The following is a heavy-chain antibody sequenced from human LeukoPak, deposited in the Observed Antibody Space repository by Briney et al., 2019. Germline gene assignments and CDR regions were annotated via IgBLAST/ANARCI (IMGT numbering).Heavy chain of an antibody. V-gene: IGHV3-15*01. D-gene: IGHD4-17*01. Sequence: GGSLRLSCAASGFSFSNAWMSWVRQAPGKGLEWVGRIKSKSDGETRDYAAPVRGRFAISRDGSKNTLFLLMNSLKTDDTAVYFCITDPGDYENFWGQGTLVTVSS. CDR3: ITDPGDYENF. CDR1: GFSFSNAW. J-gene: IGHJ4*02. CDR2: IKSKSDGETR.